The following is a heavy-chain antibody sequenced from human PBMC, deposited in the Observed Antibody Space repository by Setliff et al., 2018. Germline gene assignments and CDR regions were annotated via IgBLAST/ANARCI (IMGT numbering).Heavy chain of an antibody. CDR1: GGTFSSYD. CDR2: INPKTGGT. Sequence: ASVKVSCKASGGTFSSYDIHWVRQAPGQGLEWMGWINPKTGGTNLAQKFQGWVAMTRDTSITTAYMELSRLTSDDMAVYFCAGSDHLCVDGFDVWGQGTMVTVSS. J-gene: IGHJ3*01. V-gene: IGHV1-2*04. CDR3: AGSDHLCVDGFDV. D-gene: IGHD2-21*01.